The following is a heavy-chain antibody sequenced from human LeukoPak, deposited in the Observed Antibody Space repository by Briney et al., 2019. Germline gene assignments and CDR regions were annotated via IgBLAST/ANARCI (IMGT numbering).Heavy chain of an antibody. CDR1: GYSFSTYW. CDR3: ARHNRIASSGGSYYGY. J-gene: IGHJ4*02. CDR2: IYPGDSDT. D-gene: IGHD2-15*01. V-gene: IGHV5-51*01. Sequence: GESLKISCKGSGYSFSTYWIAWVRQMPGKGLEWMGIIYPGDSDTRYSPSFRGQVTISVDKSISTAYLQWSTLKASDTAMYYCARHNRIASSGGSYYGYWGQGTLVTVSS.